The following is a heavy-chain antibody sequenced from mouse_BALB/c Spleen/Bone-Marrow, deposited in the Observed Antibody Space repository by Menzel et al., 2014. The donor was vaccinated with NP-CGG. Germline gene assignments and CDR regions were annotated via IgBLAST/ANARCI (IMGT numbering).Heavy chain of an antibody. CDR2: INTYFGDI. J-gene: IGHJ4*01. Sequence: VQLQQSGAELVRPGVSVKISCKGSGYTFTDYAMHWVKQSHAESLEWIGVINTYFGDISYNQKFKGKATIAVDKTSRTVHMELARLTAEDSAIYYCARGYSNNYAMDYWGQGTSVTVSS. V-gene: IGHV1S137*01. CDR1: GYTFTDYA. D-gene: IGHD2-5*01. CDR3: ARGYSNNYAMDY.